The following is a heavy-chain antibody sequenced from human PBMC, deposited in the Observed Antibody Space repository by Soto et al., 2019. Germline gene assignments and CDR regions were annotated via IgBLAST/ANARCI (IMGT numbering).Heavy chain of an antibody. CDR2: IFYIGTT. CDR1: GDSISSADYY. V-gene: IGHV4-30-4*01. Sequence: PSETLSLTCTVAGDSISSADYYWSWIRQTPGKGLEWTGHIFYIGTTYYNPSLKSRLTISVDTSKNHFSLRLTSVTDADTAVYYCARDLWVEPELYYYGMDVWGQGTTVTVSS. CDR3: ARDLWVEPELYYYGMDV. D-gene: IGHD1-1*01. J-gene: IGHJ6*02.